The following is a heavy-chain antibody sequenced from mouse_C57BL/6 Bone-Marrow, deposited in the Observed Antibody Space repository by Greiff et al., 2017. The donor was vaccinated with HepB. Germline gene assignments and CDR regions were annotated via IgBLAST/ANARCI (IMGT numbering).Heavy chain of an antibody. CDR2: ISSGGSYT. CDR3: ARRSITTVVALYYAMDY. D-gene: IGHD1-1*01. Sequence: EVQVVESGGDLVKPGGSLKLSCAASGFTFSSYGMSWVRQTPDKRLEWVATISSGGSYTYYPDSVKGRFTISRANAKNTLYRQMRSLQSEDTAMYYCARRSITTVVALYYAMDYWGQGTSVTVSS. J-gene: IGHJ4*01. V-gene: IGHV5-6*01. CDR1: GFTFSSYG.